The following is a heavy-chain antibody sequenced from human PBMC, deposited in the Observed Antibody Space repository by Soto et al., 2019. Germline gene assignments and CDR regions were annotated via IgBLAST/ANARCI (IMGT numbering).Heavy chain of an antibody. J-gene: IGHJ4*02. CDR2: IYWDDDK. CDR1: GFSLSTSGVG. CDR3: AHSETWIQLWRPFDY. Sequence: QITLKESGPTLVKPTQTLTLTCTFSGFSLSTSGVGVGWIRQPPGKALEWLALIYWDDDKRYSPPLKSRLTITKDTSKNQVVLTMTNMDPVDTATYYCAHSETWIQLWRPFDYWGQGTLVTVSS. V-gene: IGHV2-5*02. D-gene: IGHD5-18*01.